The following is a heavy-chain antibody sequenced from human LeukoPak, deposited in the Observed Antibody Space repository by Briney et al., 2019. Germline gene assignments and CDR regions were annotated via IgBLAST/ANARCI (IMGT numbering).Heavy chain of an antibody. V-gene: IGHV3-74*01. J-gene: IGHJ4*02. CDR3: TRGRTDS. D-gene: IGHD5-24*01. Sequence: GGSLRLSCAASGFTFSSYWMRWVRHAPGKGLVWVSRINSDGSSINYADSVKGRFTISRDNAKNTLYLQMNSLRAEDTAVYYCTRGRTDSWGQGTLVTVSS. CDR1: GFTFSSYW. CDR2: INSDGSSI.